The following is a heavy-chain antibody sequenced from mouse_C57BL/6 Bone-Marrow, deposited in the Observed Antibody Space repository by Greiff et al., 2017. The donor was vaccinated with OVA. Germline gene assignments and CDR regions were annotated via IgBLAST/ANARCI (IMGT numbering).Heavy chain of an antibody. J-gene: IGHJ3*01. V-gene: IGHV1-42*01. CDR2: INPSTGGT. CDR1: GYSFTGYY. CDR3: ARLGYYVGFAY. D-gene: IGHD2-3*01. Sequence: VQLKESGPELVKPGASVKISCKASGYSFTGYYMNWVKQSPEKSLEWIGEINPSTGGTTYNQKFKAKATLTVDKSSSTAYMQLKSLTSEDSAVYYCARLGYYVGFAYWGQGTLVTVSA.